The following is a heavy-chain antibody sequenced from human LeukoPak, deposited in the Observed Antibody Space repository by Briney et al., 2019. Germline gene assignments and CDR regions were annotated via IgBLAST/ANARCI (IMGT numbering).Heavy chain of an antibody. CDR2: INHSGST. J-gene: IGHJ4*02. V-gene: IGHV4-34*01. D-gene: IGHD1-26*01. Sequence: PSETLSLTCAVYGGSFSGYYWSWIRRPPGKGLEWIGEINHSGSTNYNPSLKSRVTISVDTSKNQFSLKLSSVTAADTAVYYCARGPNSGADYWGQGTLVTVSS. CDR3: ARGPNSGADY. CDR1: GGSFSGYY.